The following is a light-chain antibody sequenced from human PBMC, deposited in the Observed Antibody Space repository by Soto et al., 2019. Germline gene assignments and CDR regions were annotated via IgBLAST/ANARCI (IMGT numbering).Light chain of an antibody. V-gene: IGKV1-39*01. CDR2: GGS. CDR3: QQANSFPIT. CDR1: QSIGSY. J-gene: IGKJ5*01. Sequence: DIQMTQSPSSLSASVGDRVTITCLASQSIGSYLNWYQQKPGKAPNLLIHGGSILQSGVPPRFSGGGGGTDFTLTISSLQPEDVARYYCQQANSFPITLGQGTRLEI.